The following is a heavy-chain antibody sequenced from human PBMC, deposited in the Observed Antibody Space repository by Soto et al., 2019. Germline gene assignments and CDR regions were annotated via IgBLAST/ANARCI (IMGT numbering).Heavy chain of an antibody. CDR1: GGSISSYY. J-gene: IGHJ4*02. D-gene: IGHD3-22*01. CDR3: ARLGGYYQAFDQ. V-gene: IGHV4-59*08. Sequence: SETLSLTCTVSGGSISSYYWSWIRQPPGKGLERIGYIYYSGSTTYHPSLKSRVTISVDTSKNQFSLNLTSVTAADTAVYYCARLGGYYQAFDQWGQGSLVTVSS. CDR2: IYYSGST.